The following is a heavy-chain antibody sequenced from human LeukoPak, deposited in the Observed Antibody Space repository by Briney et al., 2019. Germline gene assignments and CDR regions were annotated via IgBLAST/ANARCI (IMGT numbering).Heavy chain of an antibody. Sequence: SETLSLTCAVSGGSISSGDYYWSWIRQPPGKGLEWIGYIYYSGSTYYNPSLKSRVTISVDTSKNQFSLKLSSVTAADTAVYYCARAIVGTTNFDYWGQGTLVTVSS. V-gene: IGHV4-30-4*01. CDR2: IYYSGST. D-gene: IGHD1-26*01. CDR1: GGSISSGDYY. CDR3: ARAIVGTTNFDY. J-gene: IGHJ4*02.